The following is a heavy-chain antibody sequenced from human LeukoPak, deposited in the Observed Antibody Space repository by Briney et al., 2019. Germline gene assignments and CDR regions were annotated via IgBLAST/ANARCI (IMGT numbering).Heavy chain of an antibody. J-gene: IGHJ4*02. CDR2: IIPIFGTP. V-gene: IGHV1-69*13. Sequence: SVTVSCTASGGTFSSYTISWVRQAPGQGLEWMGGIIPIFGTPNYAQKFQGRVTITADESTSTAYMELSSLRSEDTAVYYCASSGKGRSFTVVTSLGSDLSVYWGQGTLVTVSS. CDR1: GGTFSSYT. D-gene: IGHD4-23*01. CDR3: ASSGKGRSFTVVTSLGSDLSVY.